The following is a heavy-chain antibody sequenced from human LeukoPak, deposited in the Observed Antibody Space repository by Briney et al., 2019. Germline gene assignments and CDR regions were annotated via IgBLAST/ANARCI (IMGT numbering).Heavy chain of an antibody. Sequence: GGSLRLSCAASGFTFSSYAMSWVRQAPGKGLEWVSAISGSGGSTYYADSVKGRFTISRGNSKNTLYLQMNSLRAEDTTVYYCAKDPIPGYGSGSSNFDYWGQGTLVTVSS. CDR1: GFTFSSYA. CDR3: AKDPIPGYGSGSSNFDY. CDR2: ISGSGGST. D-gene: IGHD3-10*01. J-gene: IGHJ4*02. V-gene: IGHV3-23*01.